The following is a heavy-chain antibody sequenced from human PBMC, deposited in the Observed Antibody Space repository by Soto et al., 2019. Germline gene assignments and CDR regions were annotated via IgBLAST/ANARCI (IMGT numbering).Heavy chain of an antibody. J-gene: IGHJ5*02. D-gene: IGHD6-6*01. V-gene: IGHV3-30-3*01. Sequence: GGSLRLSCAASGFTFSSYAMHWARQAPGKGLEWVAVISYDGSNKYYADSVKGRFTISRDNSKNTLYLQMNSLRAEDTAVYYCARDSAIAALGGWFDPWGQGTLVTVSS. CDR1: GFTFSSYA. CDR2: ISYDGSNK. CDR3: ARDSAIAALGGWFDP.